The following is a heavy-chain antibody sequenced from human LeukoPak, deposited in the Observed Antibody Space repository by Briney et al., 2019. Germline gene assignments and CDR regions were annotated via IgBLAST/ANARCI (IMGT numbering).Heavy chain of an antibody. D-gene: IGHD3-10*01. Sequence: SETLSLTCTVSGDSVSSGSSYWGWIRQPPGKGLEWIWSMYYSGSTYYNPSLKSRVTISVDTSKNQFSLKLSSVTAADTAVYCCARHYYGSGNHYYYMDVWGKGTTVTVSS. CDR1: GDSVSSGSSY. J-gene: IGHJ6*03. V-gene: IGHV4-39*01. CDR3: ARHYYGSGNHYYYMDV. CDR2: MYYSGST.